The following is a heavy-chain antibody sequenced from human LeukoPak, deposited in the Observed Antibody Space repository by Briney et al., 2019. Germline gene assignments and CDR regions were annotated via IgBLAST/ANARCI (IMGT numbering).Heavy chain of an antibody. CDR1: GYAFISHG. J-gene: IGHJ4*02. Sequence: GASVKVSCKVSGYAFISHGISWVRQAPGQGLEWMGWISTYNGNTNYAQKLQGRVTMTTDTSTSTAYMELRSLRSDDTAVYYCARVIGTTYDYWGQGTLVTVSS. V-gene: IGHV1-18*01. D-gene: IGHD1-7*01. CDR3: ARVIGTTYDY. CDR2: ISTYNGNT.